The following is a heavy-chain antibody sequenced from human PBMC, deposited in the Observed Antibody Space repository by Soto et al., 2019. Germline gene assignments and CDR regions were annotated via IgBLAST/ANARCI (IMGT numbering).Heavy chain of an antibody. CDR1: GGTFSSYA. CDR2: IIPISGTA. J-gene: IGHJ6*02. D-gene: IGHD2-2*01. CDR3: ASSQCSSTSVEIYYYYYCGMDV. Sequence: QVQLVQSGAEVKKPGSSVKVSCKASGGTFSSYAISWVRQAPGQGLEWMGGIIPISGTANYAQKFQGRVTITADESTSTAYMERSSLRAEDTVVYYCASSQCSSTSVEIYYYYYCGMDVWGQGTTVTVSS. V-gene: IGHV1-69*01.